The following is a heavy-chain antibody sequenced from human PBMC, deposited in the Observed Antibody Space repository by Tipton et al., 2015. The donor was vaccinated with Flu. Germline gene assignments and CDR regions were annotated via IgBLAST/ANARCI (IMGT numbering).Heavy chain of an antibody. V-gene: IGHV3-7*01. D-gene: IGHD3-22*01. J-gene: IGHJ4*02. CDR1: GFTFSRYA. CDR2: INQDGSEK. Sequence: SLRPSCTASGFTFSRYAMSWVRQAPGKGLEWVANINQDGSEKYYVDSVKGRFTISRDKAKNSLYLQMNSLRAEDTAVYYCAREEGHYYDTSGFFDYWGQGTLVTVSS. CDR3: AREEGHYYDTSGFFDY.